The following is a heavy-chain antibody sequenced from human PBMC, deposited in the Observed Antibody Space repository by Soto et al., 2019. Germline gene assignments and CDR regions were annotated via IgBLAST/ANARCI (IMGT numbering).Heavy chain of an antibody. D-gene: IGHD3-16*01. J-gene: IGHJ6*02. CDR1: GGSISSSSYY. Sequence: SETLSLTCTASGGSISSSSYYWGWIRQPPGKGLEWIGSIYYSGYTYYNPSLKSRVNISVDTSKNQFSLKLRSVTAADTAVYYCARHNGHLYVGYYYGMDVWGQGTTVTVSS. CDR3: ARHNGHLYVGYYYGMDV. CDR2: IYYSGYT. V-gene: IGHV4-39*01.